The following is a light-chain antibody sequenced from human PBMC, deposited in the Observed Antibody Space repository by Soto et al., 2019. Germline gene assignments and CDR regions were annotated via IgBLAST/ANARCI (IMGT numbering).Light chain of an antibody. CDR1: QSVSSC. CDR2: DAS. Sequence: EIVLTQSPATLSLSPGERATLSSRASQSVSSCLAWYQQKPGQAPRLLIYDASNRATGIPARFSGSGSGTDFTLTISSLEPEDFAVYYCQQRSNWPPITFGQGTRLEI. J-gene: IGKJ5*01. V-gene: IGKV3-11*01. CDR3: QQRSNWPPIT.